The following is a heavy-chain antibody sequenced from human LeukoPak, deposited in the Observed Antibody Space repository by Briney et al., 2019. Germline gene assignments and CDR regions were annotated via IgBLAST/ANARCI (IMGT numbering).Heavy chain of an antibody. CDR3: ARGRTKVTTRWDY. CDR2: IYYSGST. D-gene: IGHD4-17*01. Sequence: SETLSLTCTVSGGSISSYYWSWIRQPPGKGLEWIGYIYYSGSTNYNPSLKSRVTISVDTSKNQFSLKLSSVTAADTAVYYCARGRTKVTTRWDYWGQGTLVTVSS. V-gene: IGHV4-59*01. J-gene: IGHJ4*02. CDR1: GGSISSYY.